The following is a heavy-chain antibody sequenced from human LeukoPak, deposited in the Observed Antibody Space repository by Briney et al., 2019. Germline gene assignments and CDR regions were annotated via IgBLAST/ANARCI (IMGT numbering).Heavy chain of an antibody. V-gene: IGHV4-61*02. D-gene: IGHD3-10*01. CDR1: GGSISSGSYY. CDR2: IYTSGST. CDR3: ARVRGVIKDAFDI. J-gene: IGHJ3*02. Sequence: SETLSLTCTVSGGSISSGSYYWSWIRQPAGKGLEWIGRIYTSGSTNYNPSLKSRVTISVDTSKNQFSLKLSSVTAADTAVYYCARVRGVIKDAFDIWGQGTMVTVSS.